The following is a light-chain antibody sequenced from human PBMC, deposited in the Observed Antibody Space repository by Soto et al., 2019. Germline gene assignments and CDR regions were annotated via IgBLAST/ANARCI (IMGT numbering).Light chain of an antibody. CDR1: QIISSY. J-gene: IGKJ2*01. Sequence: DIQMTQSPSSLSASVGERVTITCRASQIISSYLKWYQQKPEKAPKLLIYAASSLQSGVPSRFSCSGSGTEFTLTISSLQPEDFETYYCQQSYSTPPYTFGQGTKLEIK. CDR2: AAS. V-gene: IGKV1-39*01. CDR3: QQSYSTPPYT.